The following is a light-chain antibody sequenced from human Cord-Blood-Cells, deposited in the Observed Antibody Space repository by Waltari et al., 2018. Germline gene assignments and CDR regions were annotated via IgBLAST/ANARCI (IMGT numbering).Light chain of an antibody. Sequence: QSALTQPASVSGSPGQSITISCTGTSSDVGGYNYVSWYQQHPGKAPKLMIYDVSNRPSGVSNHFSGSKSGNTASLTISGLQAEDEADYYCSSYTSSSTRVFGGGTK. CDR1: SSDVGGYNY. CDR2: DVS. V-gene: IGLV2-14*01. J-gene: IGLJ3*02. CDR3: SSYTSSSTRV.